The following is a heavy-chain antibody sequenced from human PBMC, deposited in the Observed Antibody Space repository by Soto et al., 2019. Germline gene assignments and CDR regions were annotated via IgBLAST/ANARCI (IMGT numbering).Heavy chain of an antibody. V-gene: IGHV4-31*03. D-gene: IGHD3-10*01. CDR2: IYYSGST. J-gene: IGHJ6*02. CDR1: GGSISSGGYY. CDR3: ARDLRGSGSFPRYGMDV. Sequence: PSETLSLTCTVSGGSISSGGYYWSWIRQHPGKGLEWIGYIYYSGSTYYNPSLKSRVTISVDTSKNQFSLKLSSVTAADTAVYYCARDLRGSGSFPRYGMDVWGQGTTVTVSS.